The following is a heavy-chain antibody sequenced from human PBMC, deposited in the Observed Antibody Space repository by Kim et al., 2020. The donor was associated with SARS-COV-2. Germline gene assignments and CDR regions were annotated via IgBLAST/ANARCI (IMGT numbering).Heavy chain of an antibody. Sequence: GGTNYDEEVKGRGTMTRDTSISSVYVELTSVRSDVTAVYYCARSSLVDFDYWGQGTLVTVSS. CDR2: GGT. V-gene: IGHV1-2*02. CDR3: ARSSLVDFDY. D-gene: IGHD3-16*02. J-gene: IGHJ4*02.